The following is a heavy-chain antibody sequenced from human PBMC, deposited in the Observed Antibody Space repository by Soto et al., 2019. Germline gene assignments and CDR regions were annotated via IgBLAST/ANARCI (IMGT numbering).Heavy chain of an antibody. CDR1: GGSVSIPGYS. V-gene: IGHV4-30-2*01. Sequence: QLQLQESGSGLVKPSQTLSLTCAVSGGSVSIPGYSWTWIRQPPGKGLEWIGYIYHGGITYYNPSLKRRVTIAVDGSKNQFSLELSSVTAADTAVYYCARDRGGPGQYSFGSGHFDYWGQGTLVTVSS. J-gene: IGHJ4*02. CDR3: ARDRGGPGQYSFGSGHFDY. CDR2: IYHGGIT. D-gene: IGHD5-12*01.